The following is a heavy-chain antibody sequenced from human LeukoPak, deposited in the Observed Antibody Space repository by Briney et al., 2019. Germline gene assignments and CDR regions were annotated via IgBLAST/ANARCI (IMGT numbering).Heavy chain of an antibody. CDR1: GGSISSTRYY. V-gene: IGHV4-39*02. CDR2: IYYDGTT. D-gene: IGHD6-19*01. J-gene: IGHJ4*02. Sequence: SETLFLTCTVSGGSISSTRYYWGWIRQPPGKRLEWIASIYYDGTTYHNPSFRSRVAMSLDTSGRHFSLKVSSVTAADTAVYYCARREWGLGYTGGWSLGSVDYWAQGTLVTVSS. CDR3: ARREWGLGYTGGWSLGSVDY.